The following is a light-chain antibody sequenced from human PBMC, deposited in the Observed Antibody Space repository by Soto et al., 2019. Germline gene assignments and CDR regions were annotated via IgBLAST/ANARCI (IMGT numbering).Light chain of an antibody. CDR2: GAS. J-gene: IGKJ1*01. CDR3: QQYGRSQT. V-gene: IGKV3-20*01. Sequence: EIVLTQSPGTLSLSPGERATLSCWASQSVWSNTLAWYQQKPGQAPRLLIYGASISVRGIPDRFSGGVSGTDFTLTISRLEPEDFAVYYCQQYGRSQTFGQGTKVQIK. CDR1: QSVWSNT.